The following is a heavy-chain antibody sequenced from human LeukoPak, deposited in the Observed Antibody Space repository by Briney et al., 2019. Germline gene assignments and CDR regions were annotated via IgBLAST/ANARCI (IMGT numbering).Heavy chain of an antibody. Sequence: PGGSLRLSCAVSGFSVSGYWITWVRQAPGKGLEWVANIKQDGSEKNYVDSVKGRFTISRDNAENSLFLQMNSLRVEDTAVYYCAREWQGGIAAAGTRIEGDYWGQGTLVAVSS. D-gene: IGHD6-13*01. V-gene: IGHV3-7*01. CDR2: IKQDGSEK. J-gene: IGHJ4*02. CDR1: GFSVSGYW. CDR3: AREWQGGIAAAGTRIEGDY.